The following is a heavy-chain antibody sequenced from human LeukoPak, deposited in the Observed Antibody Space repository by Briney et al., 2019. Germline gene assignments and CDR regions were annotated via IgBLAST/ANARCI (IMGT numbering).Heavy chain of an antibody. Sequence: PGGSLRLSCAASGFTFSSYSMNWVRQAPGKGLEWVSYISSSSSTIYYADSVKGRFTISRDNAKNSLYLQMNSLRAEDTAVYYCARGGLTIFGVVILREYYYYGMDVWGQGTTVTVSS. CDR2: ISSSSSTI. CDR3: ARGGLTIFGVVILREYYYYGMDV. V-gene: IGHV3-48*01. J-gene: IGHJ6*02. D-gene: IGHD3-3*01. CDR1: GFTFSSYS.